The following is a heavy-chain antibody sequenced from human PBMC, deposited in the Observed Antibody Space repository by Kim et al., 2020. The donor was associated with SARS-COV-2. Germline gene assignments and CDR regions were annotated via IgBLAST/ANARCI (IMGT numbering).Heavy chain of an antibody. V-gene: IGHV3-53*01. D-gene: IGHD2-21*02. CDR3: ARGATGDWPRYFEP. J-gene: IGHJ2*01. Sequence: GGSLRLSCAASGFIVSSSYMSWVRQAPGKGLEWVSVTYIGGYTDYTDSVKGRFTISSDNSENTPSLQMNNLRADDTAVYYCARGATGDWPRYFEPWGRGTLLTVSS. CDR1: GFIVSSSY. CDR2: TYIGGYT.